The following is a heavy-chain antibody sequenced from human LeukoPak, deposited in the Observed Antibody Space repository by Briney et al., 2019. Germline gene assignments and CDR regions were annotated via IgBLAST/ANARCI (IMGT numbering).Heavy chain of an antibody. CDR3: ARTYYDRGGAFDI. CDR2: ITPSGDGT. J-gene: IGHJ3*02. V-gene: IGHV3-64*04. CDR1: GFTFSSYA. Sequence: PGGSLRLSCAASGFTFSSYAMHWVRQAPGKGLEWVSSITPSGDGTYYAASVKGRFTISRDNSKNTLYLQMNSLRAEDTAVYYCARTYYDRGGAFDIWGQGTMVTVSS. D-gene: IGHD3-22*01.